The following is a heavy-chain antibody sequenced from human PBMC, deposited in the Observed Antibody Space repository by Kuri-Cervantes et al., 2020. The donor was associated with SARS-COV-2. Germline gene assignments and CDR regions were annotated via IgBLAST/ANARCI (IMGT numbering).Heavy chain of an antibody. CDR2: ISYDGSNK. D-gene: IGHD1-26*01. CDR1: GFTFSSYA. V-gene: IGHV3-30-3*01. Sequence: LSLTCAASGFTFSSYAMHWVRQAPGKGLEWVAVISYDGSNKYYADSVKGRFTISRDNSKNTLYLQMNSPRAEDTAAYYCANSLLLSLDYWGQGTLVTVSS. J-gene: IGHJ4*02. CDR3: ANSLLLSLDY.